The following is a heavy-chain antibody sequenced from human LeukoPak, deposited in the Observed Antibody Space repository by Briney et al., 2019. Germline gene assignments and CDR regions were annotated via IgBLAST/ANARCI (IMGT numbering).Heavy chain of an antibody. J-gene: IGHJ6*03. D-gene: IGHD1-26*01. CDR1: GFTFSSYG. Sequence: PGGSLRLSCAASGFTFSSYGMHWVRQAPGKGLEWVAVIWYDGSNKYYVDSVKGRFTISRDTSKNTLFLQMSSLRAEDTAVYYCAKRGGTYSYYYYMDVWGKGTTVTVSS. V-gene: IGHV3-33*03. CDR2: IWYDGSNK. CDR3: AKRGGTYSYYYYMDV.